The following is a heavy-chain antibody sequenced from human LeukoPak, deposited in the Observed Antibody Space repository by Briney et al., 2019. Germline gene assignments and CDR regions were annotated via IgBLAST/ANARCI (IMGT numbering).Heavy chain of an antibody. Sequence: SQTRSLTCAISGDSVSSNSAAWNWIRQSPSRGLEWLGRTYYRSKWYNDYAVSVKSRITINPDTSKNQFSLQLNSVTPEDTAVYYCARFSAAGIYYYYGMDVWGQGTTVTVSS. V-gene: IGHV6-1*01. J-gene: IGHJ6*02. CDR3: ARFSAAGIYYYYGMDV. D-gene: IGHD6-19*01. CDR1: GDSVSSNSAA. CDR2: TYYRSKWYN.